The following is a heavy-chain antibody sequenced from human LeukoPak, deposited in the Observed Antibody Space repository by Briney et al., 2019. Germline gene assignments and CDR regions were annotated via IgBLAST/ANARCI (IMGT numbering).Heavy chain of an antibody. CDR3: ARGYSSSWYGDYFDY. J-gene: IGHJ4*02. CDR2: IIPIFGTA. D-gene: IGHD6-13*01. Sequence: VASVKVSCKASGGTFSIYAISWVRQAPGQGLEWMGGIIPIFGTANYAQKFQGRVTITADESTSTAYMELSSLRSEDTAVYYCARGYSSSWYGDYFDYWGQGTLVTVSS. CDR1: GGTFSIYA. V-gene: IGHV1-69*01.